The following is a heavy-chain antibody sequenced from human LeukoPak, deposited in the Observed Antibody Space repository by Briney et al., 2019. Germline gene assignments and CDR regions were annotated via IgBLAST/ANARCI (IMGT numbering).Heavy chain of an antibody. J-gene: IGHJ4*02. CDR1: GFTVRSNY. CDR3: ARGGDYGDSVREYYFDY. CDR2: IFSGGTT. V-gene: IGHV3-53*01. D-gene: IGHD4-17*01. Sequence: GGSLRLSCAASGFTVRSNYMSWVRRAPGKGLEWVSVIFSGGTTYYADSLKGRFTISRDNSKNTLYLQMNSLRAEDTAVYYCARGGDYGDSVREYYFDYWGQGTLVTVSS.